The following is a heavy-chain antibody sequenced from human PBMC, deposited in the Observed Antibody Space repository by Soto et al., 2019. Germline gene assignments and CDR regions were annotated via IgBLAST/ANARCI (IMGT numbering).Heavy chain of an antibody. CDR3: AAEGNQLRSFDY. Sequence: ASVKVSCKASGFTFTSSAVQWVRQARGQRLEWIGWIVVGSGNTNYAQKFQERVTITRDMSTSTAYMELSSLRSEDTAVYYCAAEGNQLRSFDYWGQGTLVTVS. CDR2: IVVGSGNT. CDR1: GFTFTSSA. D-gene: IGHD6-13*01. J-gene: IGHJ4*02. V-gene: IGHV1-58*01.